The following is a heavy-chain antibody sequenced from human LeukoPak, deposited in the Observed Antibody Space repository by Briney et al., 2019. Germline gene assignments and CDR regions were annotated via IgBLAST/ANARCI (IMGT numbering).Heavy chain of an antibody. D-gene: IGHD2-2*01. V-gene: IGHV3-7*01. Sequence: GGSLRLSCAASGFTFSSYWMSWVRQAPGKGLGWEANIKQDEREKYYVDSVKGRFTISRDNAKNSLYLQMNNLRAEDTAVYYCARALDSSSSRYQAFEYWGQGTLVTVSS. CDR3: ARALDSSSSRYQAFEY. J-gene: IGHJ4*02. CDR2: IKQDEREK. CDR1: GFTFSSYW.